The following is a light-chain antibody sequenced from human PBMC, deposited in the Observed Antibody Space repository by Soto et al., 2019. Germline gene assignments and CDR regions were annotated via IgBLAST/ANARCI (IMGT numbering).Light chain of an antibody. CDR2: DAS. Sequence: DIQMTQSPSTLSASVGDRVTIICRTSQSISNWLAWYQQKPGKGPKLLIYDASSLESGVPSRFSGSGSGTEFTLTISSLQPDDFATYYCQQYNSYSWTFGQGTKVEIK. J-gene: IGKJ1*01. CDR3: QQYNSYSWT. V-gene: IGKV1-5*02. CDR1: QSISNW.